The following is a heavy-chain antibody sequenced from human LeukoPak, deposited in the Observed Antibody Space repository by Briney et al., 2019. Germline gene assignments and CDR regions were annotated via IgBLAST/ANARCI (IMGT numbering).Heavy chain of an antibody. CDR2: IIPIFGTA. CDR3: SRSVTWIQAPLDY. Sequence: GASVKVSCKASGGTFSSYAISWVRQAPGQGLEWMGGIIPIFGTANYAQKFQGRVTITTDESTSTAYMELSSLRSEDTAVYYCSRSVTWIQAPLDYWGQGTLVTVS. D-gene: IGHD5-18*01. CDR1: GGTFSSYA. J-gene: IGHJ4*02. V-gene: IGHV1-69*05.